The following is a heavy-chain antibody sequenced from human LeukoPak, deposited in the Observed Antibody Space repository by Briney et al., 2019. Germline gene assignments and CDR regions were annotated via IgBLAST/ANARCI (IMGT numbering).Heavy chain of an antibody. CDR1: GYSFTSEW. V-gene: IGHV5-51*01. CDR3: ARRRYCSGGSCYSADYYGMDV. CDR2: IYPGDSDT. D-gene: IGHD2-15*01. J-gene: IGHJ6*02. Sequence: GESLKISCKGSGYSFTSEWIGWVRQMPGKGLEWMGIIYPGDSDTRYNPSFQGQVTISADKSISTAYLQWSSLKASDTAMYYCARRRYCSGGSCYSADYYGMDVWGQGTTVTVSS.